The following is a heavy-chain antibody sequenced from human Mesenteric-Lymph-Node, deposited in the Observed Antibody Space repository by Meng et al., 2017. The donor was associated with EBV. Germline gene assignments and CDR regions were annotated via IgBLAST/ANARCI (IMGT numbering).Heavy chain of an antibody. J-gene: IGHJ5*02. CDR3: AREGTTVTRWFDP. V-gene: IGHV4-61*01. Sequence: GAAPGLVNLSETLSLPCKVSGDSVSSGNNYWSWIRQSPGRGLEWIGNIYFTGSTFYNPALKSRVTISGDTSKNQFSLKLTSVTAADTAVYYCAREGTTVTRWFDPWGPGTLVTVSS. CDR1: GDSVSSGNNY. D-gene: IGHD4-11*01. CDR2: IYFTGST.